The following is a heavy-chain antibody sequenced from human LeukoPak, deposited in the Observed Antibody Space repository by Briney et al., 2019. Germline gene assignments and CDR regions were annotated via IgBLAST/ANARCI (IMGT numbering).Heavy chain of an antibody. J-gene: IGHJ6*03. CDR1: GGSISSYY. D-gene: IGHD4-17*01. V-gene: IGHV4-59*01. CDR2: IYYSGST. Sequence: PSETLSLTCTVSGGSISSYYWSWIRRPPGKGLEWIGYIYYSGSTNYNPSLKSRVTISVDTSKNQFSLKLSSVTAADTAVYYCARGSGGPYGDYYYYYIDVWGKGTTVTISS. CDR3: ARGSGGPYGDYYYYYIDV.